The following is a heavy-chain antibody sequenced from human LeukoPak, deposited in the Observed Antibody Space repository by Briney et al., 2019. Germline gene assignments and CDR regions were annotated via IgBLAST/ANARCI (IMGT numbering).Heavy chain of an antibody. V-gene: IGHV1-69*05. Sequence: SVKVSCKASGGTFSSYAISWVRQAPGQGLEWMGGIIPIFGTANYAQKLQGRVTITTDESTSTAYMELSSLRSEDTAVYYCARNKRSRYSNYYYYYMDVWGKGTTVTVSS. CDR2: IIPIFGTA. J-gene: IGHJ6*03. CDR3: ARNKRSRYSNYYYYYMDV. CDR1: GGTFSSYA. D-gene: IGHD4-11*01.